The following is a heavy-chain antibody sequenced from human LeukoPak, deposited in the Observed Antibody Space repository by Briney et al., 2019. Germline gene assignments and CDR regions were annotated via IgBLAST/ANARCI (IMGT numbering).Heavy chain of an antibody. CDR1: GGTFSSYA. CDR3: ASITEHSSSEGAFDY. V-gene: IGHV1-69*01. D-gene: IGHD6-6*01. Sequence: SVKVSCKASGGTFSSYAISWVRQAPGQGLEWMGGIIPIFGTANYAQKFQGRVTITADESTSTAYMELSSLRSEDTAVYYCASITEHSSSEGAFDYWGQGTLVTVSS. J-gene: IGHJ4*02. CDR2: IIPIFGTA.